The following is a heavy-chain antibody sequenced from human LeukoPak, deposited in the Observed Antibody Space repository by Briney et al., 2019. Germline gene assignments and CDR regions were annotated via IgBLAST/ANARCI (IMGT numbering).Heavy chain of an antibody. Sequence: PSETLSLTCSGSGGSISDISYYWGWIRHPPGKGLESIGRIYYTGSAHYNPSLTSRVTISIDTSRDQFSLKLSSVPAADAAVYYCTSLRNGWELTDWGQGTLVTVSS. D-gene: IGHD4-23*01. CDR2: IYYTGSA. J-gene: IGHJ4*02. CDR3: TSLRNGWELTD. V-gene: IGHV4-39*01. CDR1: GGSISDISYY.